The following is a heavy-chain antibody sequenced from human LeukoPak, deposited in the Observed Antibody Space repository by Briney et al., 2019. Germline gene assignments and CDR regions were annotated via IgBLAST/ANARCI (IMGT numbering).Heavy chain of an antibody. Sequence: AASVKVSCKASGYTFTSYGISWVRQAPGQGLEWMGWISAYNGNTNYAQKLQGRVTMTTDTSTSTAYMELRSLRSDDTAVYYCARDLARYFDWLSSYAPTYFDYWGQGTLVTVSS. D-gene: IGHD3-9*01. CDR1: GYTFTSYG. CDR2: ISAYNGNT. CDR3: ARDLARYFDWLSSYAPTYFDY. J-gene: IGHJ4*02. V-gene: IGHV1-18*04.